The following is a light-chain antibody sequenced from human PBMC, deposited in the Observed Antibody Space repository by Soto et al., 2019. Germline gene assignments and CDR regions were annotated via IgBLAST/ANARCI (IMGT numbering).Light chain of an antibody. J-gene: IGKJ1*01. CDR1: QSVSSY. V-gene: IGKV3-11*01. Sequence: EIVLTQSPDTLSLSPGERATLSCRASQSVSSYFAWYQQKPGQAPRLLIYDASNRATGIPARFSGSGSGTDFTLTISSLEADDVAIYYCQQRANWPVTFGQGTRVDIK. CDR2: DAS. CDR3: QQRANWPVT.